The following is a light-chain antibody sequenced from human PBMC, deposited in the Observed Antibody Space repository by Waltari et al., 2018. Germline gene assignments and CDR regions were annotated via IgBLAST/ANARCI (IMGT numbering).Light chain of an antibody. CDR2: SNN. CDR1: SSNIGSNP. V-gene: IGLV1-44*01. CDR3: AAWDDSLHGYV. Sequence: QSVLTQPPSASGTPGQRVTISCSGSSSNIGSNPVNWYQHLPGTAPKLLIYSNNQRPSGVPDRFSASKSGTSASLAISGLQSEDEADYYCAAWDDSLHGYVFGTVTKVTVL. J-gene: IGLJ1*01.